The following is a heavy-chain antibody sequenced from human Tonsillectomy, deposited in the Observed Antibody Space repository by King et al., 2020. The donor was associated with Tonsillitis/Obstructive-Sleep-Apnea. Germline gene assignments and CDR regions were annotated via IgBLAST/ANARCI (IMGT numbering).Heavy chain of an antibody. CDR1: GFTFSRYA. J-gene: IGHJ6*02. D-gene: IGHD2-2*02. CDR3: ARDSPIVMIPAAIPGGMDV. V-gene: IGHV3-30*04. Sequence: VQLVESGGGVVQPGRSLRLSCAASGFTFSRYAMHWVRQAPGKGLEWVAIISYDGKNKYYADSVKGRFTISRDNSKSTLYLQMNSLRTEDAAVYYCARDSPIVMIPAAIPGGMDVWGQGTTVTVSS. CDR2: ISYDGKNK.